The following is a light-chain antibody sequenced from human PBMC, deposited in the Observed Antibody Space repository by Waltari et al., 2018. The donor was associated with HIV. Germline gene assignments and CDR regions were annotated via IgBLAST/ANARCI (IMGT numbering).Light chain of an antibody. Sequence: EIVLTQSPATLSLSPGERATLSCGASQSVSSSYLGWYQQKPGQAPRLLIYGTSSRATGIPDRFSGSGSGADFTLTISRLEPEDFAVYYCQQYDSSHPFFTFGPGTKVDIK. J-gene: IGKJ3*01. CDR2: GTS. CDR1: QSVSSSY. CDR3: QQYDSSHPFFT. V-gene: IGKV3-20*01.